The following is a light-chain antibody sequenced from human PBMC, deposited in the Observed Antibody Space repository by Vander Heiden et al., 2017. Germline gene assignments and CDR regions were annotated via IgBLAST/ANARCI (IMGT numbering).Light chain of an antibody. V-gene: IGKV1-5*03. CDR3: QQYNSYAWT. Sequence: DIQLTQSPPTLSASVGDSVTITCRASQSISSWLAWYQQKPGKAPKLLIYKASSLESGVPSRFSGSGSGTEFTLTISSLQPDDFATYYCQQYNSYAWTFGQGTKVEIK. CDR2: KAS. CDR1: QSISSW. J-gene: IGKJ1*01.